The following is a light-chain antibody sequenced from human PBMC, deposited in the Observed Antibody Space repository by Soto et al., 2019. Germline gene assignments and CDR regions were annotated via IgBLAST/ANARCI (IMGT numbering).Light chain of an antibody. J-gene: IGKJ1*01. Sequence: EIVMTQSPATLSVFPGERATLSCRASQSVGSNLAWYQQKFGQPPRLLIYGTSTRATGIPDRFSGSGSETEFNLTISTLQSEDSAVYYCQEYSSWWTFGQGTKVE. V-gene: IGKV3-15*01. CDR3: QEYSSWWT. CDR2: GTS. CDR1: QSVGSN.